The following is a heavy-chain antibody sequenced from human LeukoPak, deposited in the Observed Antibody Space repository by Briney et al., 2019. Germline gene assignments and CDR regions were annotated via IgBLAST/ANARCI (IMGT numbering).Heavy chain of an antibody. Sequence: SGGSLRLSCAASGFTFSSYAMSWVRQAPGEGLEWVSAISGSGGSTYYADSVKGRFTISRDNSKNTLYLQMNSLRAEDTAVYYCAKDRVAARGPPWFDPWGQGTLVTVSS. CDR1: GFTFSSYA. CDR2: ISGSGGST. D-gene: IGHD6-6*01. J-gene: IGHJ5*02. CDR3: AKDRVAARGPPWFDP. V-gene: IGHV3-23*01.